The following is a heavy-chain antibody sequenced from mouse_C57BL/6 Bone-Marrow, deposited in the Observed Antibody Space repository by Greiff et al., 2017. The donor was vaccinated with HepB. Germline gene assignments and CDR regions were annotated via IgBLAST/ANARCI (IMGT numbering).Heavy chain of an antibody. CDR2: IWGDGST. V-gene: IGHV2-3*01. CDR3: AKRGNYYGSSLVYFDV. Sequence: VKVVESGPGLVAPSQRLSITCTVSGFSLTSYGVSWVRQPPGKGLEWLGVIWGDGSTHYHSALISRLSISKDNSKSQVFLKLNSLQTDDTATYYCAKRGNYYGSSLVYFDVGGTGTTVTVSS. J-gene: IGHJ1*03. CDR1: GFSLTSYG. D-gene: IGHD1-1*01.